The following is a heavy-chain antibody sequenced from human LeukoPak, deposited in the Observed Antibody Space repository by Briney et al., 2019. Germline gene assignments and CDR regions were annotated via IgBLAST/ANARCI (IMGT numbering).Heavy chain of an antibody. V-gene: IGHV1-18*01. CDR1: GYIFTSYG. Sequence: ASVKVSCKASGYIFTSYGITWVRQAPGQGLEWMGWISGYNGNTNYAQKVQGRVTMTTDTSTSTAYMELRSLRSDDTAVYYCARDPLSYYMDVWGKGTTVTVSS. CDR2: ISGYNGNT. CDR3: ARDPLSYYMDV. J-gene: IGHJ6*03.